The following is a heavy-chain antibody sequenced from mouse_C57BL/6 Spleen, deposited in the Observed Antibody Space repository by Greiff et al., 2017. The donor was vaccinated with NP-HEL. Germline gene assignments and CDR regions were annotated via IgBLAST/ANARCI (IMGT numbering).Heavy chain of an antibody. Sequence: EVMLVESGGGLVKPGGSLKLSCAASGFTFSDYGMHWVRQAPEKGLEWVAYISSGSSTIYYADKVQGRFTISRDNAKNTLFLQMTRLRSEDTAMYYCARTSTVVARAMDYWGQGTSVTVSS. D-gene: IGHD1-1*01. J-gene: IGHJ4*01. CDR2: ISSGSSTI. CDR3: ARTSTVVARAMDY. CDR1: GFTFSDYG. V-gene: IGHV5-17*01.